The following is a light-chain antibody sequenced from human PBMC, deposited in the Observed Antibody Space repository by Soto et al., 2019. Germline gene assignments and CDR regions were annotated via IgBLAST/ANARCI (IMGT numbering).Light chain of an antibody. Sequence: DIQMTQSPSSVSASVGDRVIITCRASQDITNYLAWYQQKPGKAPNLLIYAASRLQRGVPSRFSASGSGTEFTLSINSLQPEDFATYYCQQADSFPLTFGGGTKVEIK. J-gene: IGKJ4*01. V-gene: IGKV1D-12*01. CDR3: QQADSFPLT. CDR1: QDITNY. CDR2: AAS.